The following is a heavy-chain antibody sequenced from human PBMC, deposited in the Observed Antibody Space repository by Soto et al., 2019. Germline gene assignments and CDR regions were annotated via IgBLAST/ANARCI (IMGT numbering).Heavy chain of an antibody. CDR3: ASGLIYDSSGYYFDY. CDR1: GYTFTSYY. V-gene: IGHV1-46*01. CDR2: INPSGGST. Sequence: QVQLVQSGAEVKKPGASVKVSCKASGYTFTSYYMHWVRQAPGQGLEWMGIINPSGGSTRYAQKFQGRVTMPRYTSTSTVYMELSSLRSEDTAVYYCASGLIYDSSGYYFDYWGQGTLVTVSS. J-gene: IGHJ4*02. D-gene: IGHD3-22*01.